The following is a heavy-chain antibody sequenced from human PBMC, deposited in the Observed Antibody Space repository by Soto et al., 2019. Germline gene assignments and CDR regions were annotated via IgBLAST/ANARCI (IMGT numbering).Heavy chain of an antibody. J-gene: IGHJ6*02. V-gene: IGHV3-48*03. CDR2: ISSSGSTT. CDR3: ARAECSSPDCLTAYYSYGLDV. Sequence: GGSLRLSCAASGFTFNTYEMNWVRQAPGKGLEWVSYISSSGSTTYYADSVKGRFTISRDNAKNSLYLQMNSLRAEDTAVYYCARAECSSPDCLTAYYSYGLDVWGQGSKVTVSS. D-gene: IGHD3-9*01. CDR1: GFTFNTYE.